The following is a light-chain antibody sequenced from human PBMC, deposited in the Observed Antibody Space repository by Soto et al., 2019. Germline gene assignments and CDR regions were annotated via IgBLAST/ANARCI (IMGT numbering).Light chain of an antibody. CDR1: SSDVGGSNY. V-gene: IGLV2-14*01. CDR2: EVS. Sequence: QSALTQPASVSGSPGQSITISCTGTSSDVGGSNYVSWYQQHPGKAPKLMIYEVSHRPSGVSNRFSGSQSGNTASLTISGLQADDEADYYCSSYTTSSALQVFGTGTKVTVL. J-gene: IGLJ1*01. CDR3: SSYTTSSALQV.